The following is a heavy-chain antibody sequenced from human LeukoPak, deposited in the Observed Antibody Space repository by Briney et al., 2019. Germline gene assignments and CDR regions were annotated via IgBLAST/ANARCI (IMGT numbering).Heavy chain of an antibody. CDR1: GFTFSTYW. V-gene: IGHV3-23*01. Sequence: GGSLRLSCAASGFTFSTYWMSWVRQAPGKGLEWVSGISGSGGSTYYADSVKGRFTISRDNAKHSLYLQMNSLRAEDTAVYYCAKDGGTMVRGAISWFDPWGQGTLVTVSS. CDR2: ISGSGGST. J-gene: IGHJ5*02. D-gene: IGHD3-10*01. CDR3: AKDGGTMVRGAISWFDP.